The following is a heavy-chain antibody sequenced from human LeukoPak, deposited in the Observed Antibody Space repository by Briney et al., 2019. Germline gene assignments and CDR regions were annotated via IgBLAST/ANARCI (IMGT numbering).Heavy chain of an antibody. J-gene: IGHJ4*02. D-gene: IGHD3-22*01. CDR1: GASISSSHW. CDR3: ARTYDTSGYYYAFDY. V-gene: IGHV4-4*02. CDR2: IHHSGST. Sequence: SGTLSLTCAVSGASISSSHWWSWVRQAPGKGLEWIGEIHHSGSTNYNPSLKSRVTISVDKSKNQFSLKLSSVTAADTAVYYCARTYDTSGYYYAFDYWGQGTLVTVSS.